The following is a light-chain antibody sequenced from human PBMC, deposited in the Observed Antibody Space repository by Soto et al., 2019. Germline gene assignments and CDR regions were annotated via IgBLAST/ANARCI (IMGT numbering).Light chain of an antibody. CDR3: QQYGSSRWT. V-gene: IGKV3-20*01. J-gene: IGKJ1*01. Sequence: EIVLTQSPGTLSLSPGEIATLYFSASQSVSSSYLAWYQQKPGQAPRLLIYGASSRATGIPDRFSGSGSGTDFTLTISRLEPEDFAVYYCQQYGSSRWTFGLGTKVDIK. CDR2: GAS. CDR1: QSVSSSY.